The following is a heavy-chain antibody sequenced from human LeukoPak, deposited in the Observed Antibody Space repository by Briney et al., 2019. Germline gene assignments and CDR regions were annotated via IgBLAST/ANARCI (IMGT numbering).Heavy chain of an antibody. V-gene: IGHV4-34*01. J-gene: IGHJ6*03. CDR2: INHSGST. CDR1: GGSFSGYY. CDR3: ARVPFRGVMSSLHYYMDV. Sequence: SETLSLTCAVYGGSFSGYYWSWIRQPPGKGLEWIGEINHSGSTNYNPSLKSRVTISVDTSKNQFSLKLSSVTAADTAVYYCARVPFRGVMSSLHYYMDVWGKGTTVTVSS. D-gene: IGHD3-10*01.